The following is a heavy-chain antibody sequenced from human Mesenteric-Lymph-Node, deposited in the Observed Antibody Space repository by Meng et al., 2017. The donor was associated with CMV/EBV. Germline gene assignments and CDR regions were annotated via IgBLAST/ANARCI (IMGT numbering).Heavy chain of an antibody. CDR1: SGSISSYY. V-gene: IGHV4-59*12. J-gene: IGHJ4*02. CDR3: ATDESGTFDS. Sequence: GSLRLSCTVSSGSISSYYWSWIRQPPGKGLEWIGYIYYTGSTNYNPSLKSRVTISVDTSKNQFSLKVTSVTAADTAVYYCATDESGTFDSWGQGTLVTVSS. CDR2: IYYTGST. D-gene: IGHD6-25*01.